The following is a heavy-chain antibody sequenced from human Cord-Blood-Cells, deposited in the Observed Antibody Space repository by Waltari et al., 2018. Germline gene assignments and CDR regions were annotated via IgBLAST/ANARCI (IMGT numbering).Heavy chain of an antibody. Sequence: QVQLVQSGAEVKKPGASVKVSCKASGYTFTSYAMHRVRQAPGQRLEWMGWINAGNGNTKYSQKFQGRVTITRDTSASTAYMELSSLRSEDTAVYYCARDGGYCSGGSCYRGLHAFDIWGQGTMVTVSS. CDR3: ARDGGYCSGGSCYRGLHAFDI. CDR2: INAGNGNT. J-gene: IGHJ3*02. D-gene: IGHD2-15*01. V-gene: IGHV1-3*01. CDR1: GYTFTSYA.